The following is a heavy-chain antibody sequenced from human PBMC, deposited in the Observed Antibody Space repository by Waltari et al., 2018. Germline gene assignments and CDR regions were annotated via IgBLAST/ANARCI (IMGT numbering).Heavy chain of an antibody. V-gene: IGHV1-69*01. D-gene: IGHD4-17*01. J-gene: IGHJ4*02. CDR2: IIPIFGTT. Sequence: QVQLVQSGAEVKKPGSSVKVSCKASGGTFSIYAISWVRQAPGQGLEWMGGIIPIFGTTNYAQKFQDRLTIIADESTTTAYMELSSLRSEDTAVYYCAKGCYGDYVRDWGQGTLVTVSS. CDR1: GGTFSIYA. CDR3: AKGCYGDYVRD.